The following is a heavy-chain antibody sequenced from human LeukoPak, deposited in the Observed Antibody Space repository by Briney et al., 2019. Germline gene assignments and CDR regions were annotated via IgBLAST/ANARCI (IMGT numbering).Heavy chain of an antibody. V-gene: IGHV1-18*01. J-gene: IGHJ4*02. CDR3: ARLGYGDYYLGY. CDR2: ISDYNGNT. D-gene: IGHD4-17*01. CDR1: GYTYGSHG. Sequence: ASVKVSCKASGYTYGSHGISWVRQAPGQGLECMGWISDYNGNTKYVQKFQGRVTMTTDTSTNTAYMELRSLRSDDTAVYFCARLGYGDYYLGYWGQGTLVTVSS.